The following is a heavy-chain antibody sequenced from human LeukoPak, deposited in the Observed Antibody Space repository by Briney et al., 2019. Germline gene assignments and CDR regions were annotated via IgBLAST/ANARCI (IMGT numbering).Heavy chain of an antibody. Sequence: GSLRLSCAASGFTFSDYWIHWVRQAPGKGLVWVSRINTDGSITNYADSVKGRFSISRDNAKNTLYLQMSSLRAEDTAVYYCARDRGSRTGFMVREAYDYWGQGTLVTVSS. CDR3: ARDRGSRTGFMVREAYDY. J-gene: IGHJ4*02. V-gene: IGHV3-74*01. D-gene: IGHD3-10*01. CDR2: INTDGSIT. CDR1: GFTFSDYW.